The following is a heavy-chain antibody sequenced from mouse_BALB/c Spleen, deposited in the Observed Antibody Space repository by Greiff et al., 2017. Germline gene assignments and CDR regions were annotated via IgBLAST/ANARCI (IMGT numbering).Heavy chain of an antibody. D-gene: IGHD4-1*02. J-gene: IGHJ4*01. CDR1: GFDFSRYW. Sequence: EVQLVESGGGLVQPGGSLNLSCAASGFDFSRYWMSWARQAPGKGQEWIGEINPGSSTINYTPSLKDKFIISRDNAKNTLYLQMSKVRSEDTALYYCAVNWGYYAMDYWGQGTSVTVSS. CDR2: INPGSSTI. CDR3: AVNWGYYAMDY. V-gene: IGHV4-2*02.